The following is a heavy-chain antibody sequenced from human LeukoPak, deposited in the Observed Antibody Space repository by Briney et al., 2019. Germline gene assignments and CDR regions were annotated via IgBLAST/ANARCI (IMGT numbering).Heavy chain of an antibody. V-gene: IGHV4-59*01. CDR3: AREYWGDGAFDI. CDR2: IYYSGST. D-gene: IGHD7-27*01. J-gene: IGHJ3*02. CDR1: GGSISSYY. Sequence: WETLSLTCTVSGGSISSYYWSWNRQPPGKGLEWIGYIYYSGSTNYNPSLKSRVTISVDTSKNQFSLKLSSVTAADTAVYYCAREYWGDGAFDIWGQGTMVTVSS.